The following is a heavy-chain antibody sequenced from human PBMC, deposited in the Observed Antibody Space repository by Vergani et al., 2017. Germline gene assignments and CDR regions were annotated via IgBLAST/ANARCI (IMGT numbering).Heavy chain of an antibody. CDR1: GYSFTNYW. V-gene: IGHV5-51*03. D-gene: IGHD3-22*01. Sequence: EVQLLQSEGAVVQPGGSLKISCQISGYSFTNYWIGWVRQMPGKGLEWMGIIHPADSDTRYSPSFQGQVTISVDKSISTAYLQRSSLRASDSAMYYCARLYGRDSSGSKYFDYWGQGTLVTVSS. J-gene: IGHJ4*02. CDR3: ARLYGRDSSGSKYFDY. CDR2: IHPADSDT.